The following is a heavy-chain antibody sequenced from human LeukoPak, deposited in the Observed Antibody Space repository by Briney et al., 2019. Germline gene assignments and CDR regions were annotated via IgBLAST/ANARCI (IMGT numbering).Heavy chain of an antibody. CDR2: MNPNSGNT. J-gene: IGHJ3*02. CDR1: GYTFTSYD. D-gene: IGHD1-26*01. CDR3: ASIRRWELPSRGDAFDI. Sequence: ASVKVSCKASGYTFTSYDINWVRQATGQGLEWMGWMNPNSGNTGYAQKFQGRVTITRNTSISTAYMELSSLRSEDTAVYYCASIRRWELPSRGDAFDIWGQGTMVTVSS. V-gene: IGHV1-8*03.